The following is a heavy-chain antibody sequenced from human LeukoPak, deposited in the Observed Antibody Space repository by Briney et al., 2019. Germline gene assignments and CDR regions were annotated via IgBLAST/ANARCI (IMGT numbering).Heavy chain of an antibody. CDR2: INPNSGGT. D-gene: IGHD5-12*01. Sequence: ASVKVSCKASGYTFTSYGISWVRQAPGQGLEWMGWINPNSGGTNYAQKFQGRVTMTRDTSISTAYMELSRLRSDDTAVYYCAIDIVATMGFDYWGQGTLVTVSS. J-gene: IGHJ4*02. CDR3: AIDIVATMGFDY. CDR1: GYTFTSYG. V-gene: IGHV1-2*02.